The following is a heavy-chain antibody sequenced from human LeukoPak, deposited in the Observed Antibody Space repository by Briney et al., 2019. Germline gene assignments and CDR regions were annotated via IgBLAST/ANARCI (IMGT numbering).Heavy chain of an antibody. V-gene: IGHV3-21*01. Sequence: GGSLRLSCAASGFTFSSYSMNWVRQAPGKGLEWVSSISSSSSYIYYADSVKGRFTISRDNAKNSLYLQMNSLRAHNTAVYYCATPGGVAVALMNVWGKGTTVTVSS. D-gene: IGHD6-19*01. CDR3: ATPGGVAVALMNV. CDR2: ISSSSSYI. CDR1: GFTFSSYS. J-gene: IGHJ6*04.